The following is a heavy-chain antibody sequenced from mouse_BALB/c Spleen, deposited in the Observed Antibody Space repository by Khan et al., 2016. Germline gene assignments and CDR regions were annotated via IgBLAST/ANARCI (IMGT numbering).Heavy chain of an antibody. CDR2: IKTYTGEA. D-gene: IGHD3-1*01. Sequence: QIQLVQSGPELKKPGETVKISCKATGYAFTNYGMNWVKQAPGKGLKWMGWIKTYTGEATYADDFKGRFAFSLETSASTAYLQINNLKNEDMATYFCARRSQLDLYYAMDYWGQGTSVTVSS. CDR3: ARRSQLDLYYAMDY. V-gene: IGHV9-1*02. J-gene: IGHJ4*01. CDR1: GYAFTNYG.